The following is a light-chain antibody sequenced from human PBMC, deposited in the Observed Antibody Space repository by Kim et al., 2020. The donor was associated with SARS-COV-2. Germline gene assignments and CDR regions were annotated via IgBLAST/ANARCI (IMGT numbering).Light chain of an antibody. V-gene: IGLV3-1*01. Sequence: VSPGKKPSIIFSGVKLGEKDACWYRQRPGQSPVLVIYQDTKRPSGIPERFSGPNPGNTATLTISGTQVMDEADYYCQAWDSSTWVFGGGTQLTVL. CDR2: QDT. CDR1: KLGEKD. J-gene: IGLJ3*02. CDR3: QAWDSSTWV.